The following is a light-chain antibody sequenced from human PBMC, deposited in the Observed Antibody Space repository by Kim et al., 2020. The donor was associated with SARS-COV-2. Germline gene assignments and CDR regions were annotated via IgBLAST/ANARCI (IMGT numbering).Light chain of an antibody. CDR2: DAS. J-gene: IGKJ2*01. Sequence: AIQLTQSPSSLSASVGDRVTITCRASQGVSSVMAWYQQKPGKVPKVLIYDASRLAGGVPSRFSGSGSGAEFTLTISSLQPEDIATYYCQHFYNYPYTFGQGTKLEI. V-gene: IGKV1D-13*01. CDR3: QHFYNYPYT. CDR1: QGVSSV.